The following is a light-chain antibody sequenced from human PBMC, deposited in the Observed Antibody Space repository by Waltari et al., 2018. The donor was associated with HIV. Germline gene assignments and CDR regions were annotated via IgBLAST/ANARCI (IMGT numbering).Light chain of an antibody. CDR2: AAS. CDR3: QQSYSIPLT. CDR1: QSIRSY. J-gene: IGKJ4*01. V-gene: IGKV1-39*01. Sequence: DIQMTQSPSSLSASVGDRVTITCRASQSIRSYLNWYQQKPGKAPKVLMYAASTLQIGVPSRFSGSGSATDFTLTISSLQPEDFATYYSQQSYSIPLTFGGGTKVEIK.